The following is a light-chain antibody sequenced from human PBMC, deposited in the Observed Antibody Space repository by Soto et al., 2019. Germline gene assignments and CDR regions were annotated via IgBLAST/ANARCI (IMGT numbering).Light chain of an antibody. J-gene: IGLJ3*02. Sequence: QAVSVSGSPGQSISISCTGTSSDVGGYDYVSWYQQSPGKAPKLIIHNVNNRPSGVSNRFSGSKSGNTASLTISGLQAEDEADYYCSSYTGSSTLVVFGGGTKLTVL. V-gene: IGLV2-14*03. CDR2: NVN. CDR1: SSDVGGYDY. CDR3: SSYTGSSTLVV.